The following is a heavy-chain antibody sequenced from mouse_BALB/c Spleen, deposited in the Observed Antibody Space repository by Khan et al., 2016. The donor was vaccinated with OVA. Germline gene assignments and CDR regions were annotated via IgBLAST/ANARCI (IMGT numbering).Heavy chain of an antibody. V-gene: IGHV1-7*01. CDR2: INPTSGYT. J-gene: IGHJ2*01. CDR1: GYTFTSYW. CDR3: ARDRIDY. Sequence: VQLQQSGAELAKPGASVKMSCTASGYTFTSYWMHWIKQRPGQGLEWIGYINPTSGYTDYNQTFKDKATLTADQSSSTAYMQLSSLTSDDSAVYYCARDRIDYWGQGTALTVSS.